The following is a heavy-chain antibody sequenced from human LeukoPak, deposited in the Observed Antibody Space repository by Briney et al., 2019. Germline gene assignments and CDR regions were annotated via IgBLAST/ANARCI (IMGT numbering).Heavy chain of an antibody. J-gene: IGHJ5*02. CDR2: IYYSGST. CDR3: ARVSEYQLLESWFDP. CDR1: GGSISSGDYY. V-gene: IGHV4-30-4*02. D-gene: IGHD2-2*01. Sequence: SETLSLTCTVSGGSISSGDYYWSWIRQPPGKGLEWIGYIYYSGSTYYNPSLKSRVTISVDTSKNQFSLKLSSVTAADTAVYYCARVSEYQLLESWFDPWGQGTLVTVSS.